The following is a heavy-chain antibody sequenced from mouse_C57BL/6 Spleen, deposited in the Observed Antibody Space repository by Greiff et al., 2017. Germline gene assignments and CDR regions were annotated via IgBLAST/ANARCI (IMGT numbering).Heavy chain of an antibody. CDR1: GYTFTSYD. Sequence: VQLQQSGPELVKPGASVKLSCKASGYTFTSYDINWVKQRPGQGLEWIGWIYPRDGSTKYNEKFKGKATLTVDTSSSTAYMELHSLTSEDSAVYVCARPGNGGDGDYFDYWGQGTTLTVSS. D-gene: IGHD4-1*01. J-gene: IGHJ2*01. CDR2: IYPRDGST. V-gene: IGHV1-85*01. CDR3: ARPGNGGDGDYFDY.